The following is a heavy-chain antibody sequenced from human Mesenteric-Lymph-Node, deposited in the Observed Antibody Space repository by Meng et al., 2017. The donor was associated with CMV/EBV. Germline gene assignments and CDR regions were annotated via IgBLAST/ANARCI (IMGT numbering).Heavy chain of an antibody. V-gene: IGHV3-43*01. J-gene: IGHJ3*02. D-gene: IGHD1-26*01. Sequence: GGSLRLSCAASGFTFDDYTMHWVRQAPGKGLEWVSLITWDGGSTYYADSVKGRFTISRDNAKNTVHLQMNSLRAEDTAVYYCARSSGSYSFNAFDIWGQGTMVTVSS. CDR2: ITWDGGST. CDR3: ARSSGSYSFNAFDI. CDR1: GFTFDDYT.